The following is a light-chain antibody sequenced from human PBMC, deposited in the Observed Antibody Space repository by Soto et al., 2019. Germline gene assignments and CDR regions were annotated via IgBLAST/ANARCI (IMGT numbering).Light chain of an antibody. CDR3: QQYDILPIT. V-gene: IGKV1-33*01. J-gene: IGKJ5*01. CDR1: QSISSY. CDR2: DAS. Sequence: IQITQSPSSLSASVGDRVTITCRASQSISSYLNWYQQKPGKAPNLLIYDASNLEIGVPSRFSGSGSGTHFTFTISSLQTEDIGTYYCQQYDILPITFGRGTRLEIK.